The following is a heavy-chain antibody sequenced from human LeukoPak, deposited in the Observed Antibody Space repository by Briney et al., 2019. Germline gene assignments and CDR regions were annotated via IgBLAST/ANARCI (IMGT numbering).Heavy chain of an antibody. Sequence: PGGSLRLSCAASGFTVSSNYMSWVRQAPGKGLEWVSVIYSGGSTYYADSVKGRFTISRDNSKNTLYLQMNSLRAEDTAVYYCASSDSSGCYFQAPCYYYYGMDVWGQGTTVTVSS. V-gene: IGHV3-53*01. J-gene: IGHJ6*02. CDR2: IYSGGST. CDR3: ASSDSSGCYFQAPCYYYYGMDV. D-gene: IGHD3-22*01. CDR1: GFTVSSNY.